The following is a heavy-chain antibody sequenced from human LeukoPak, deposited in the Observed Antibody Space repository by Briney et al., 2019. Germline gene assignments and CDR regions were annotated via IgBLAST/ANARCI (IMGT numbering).Heavy chain of an antibody. J-gene: IGHJ4*02. D-gene: IGHD5-18*01. CDR3: AKVPYKDTAFDY. V-gene: IGHV3-23*01. Sequence: PGGSLRLSCAASGFTFSSYNMNWVRQTPGQGLEWVSAISGSGGSTYYADSVKGRFTISRDNAKNSLYLQMNSLRAEDTAVYYCAKVPYKDTAFDYWGQGTLVTVSS. CDR2: ISGSGGST. CDR1: GFTFSSYN.